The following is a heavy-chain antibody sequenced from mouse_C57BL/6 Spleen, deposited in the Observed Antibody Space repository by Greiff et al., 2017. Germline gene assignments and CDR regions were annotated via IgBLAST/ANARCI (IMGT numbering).Heavy chain of an antibody. J-gene: IGHJ4*01. V-gene: IGHV1-69*01. CDR1: GYTFTSYW. CDR3: ARSNYYGSSLRAMDY. Sequence: VQLQQPVAELVMPGASVKLSCKPSGYTFTSYWMHWVKQRPGQGLEWIGELDPSDSYTNYNQKFKGKSTLTVDKSSSTAYMQLSSLTSEDSAVYYCARSNYYGSSLRAMDYRGQGTSGT. D-gene: IGHD1-1*01. CDR2: LDPSDSYT.